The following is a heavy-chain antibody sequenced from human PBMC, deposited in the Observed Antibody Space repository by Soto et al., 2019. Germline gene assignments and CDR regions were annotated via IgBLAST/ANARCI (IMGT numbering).Heavy chain of an antibody. CDR3: ARWGERYGVMDYYGMDV. Sequence: QVQLQESGPGLVKPSETLSLSCTVSGGSIRSYYWSWIRQPPGKGLEWIAYIYNSGNTNYNPSLKSRVTISVDTSKNQFSLKLTSVTAADTAVYYCARWGERYGVMDYYGMDVWGQGTTVTVSS. D-gene: IGHD3-10*01. CDR2: IYNSGNT. J-gene: IGHJ6*02. V-gene: IGHV4-59*01. CDR1: GGSIRSYY.